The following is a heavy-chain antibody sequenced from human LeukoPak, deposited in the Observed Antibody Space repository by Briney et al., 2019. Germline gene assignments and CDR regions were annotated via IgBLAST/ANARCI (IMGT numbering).Heavy chain of an antibody. Sequence: PGGSLRLSCEGSGFTFSSYYMSWIRQAPGKGLEWVSYINPSGSTIYYADSVKGRFTISRDNAKKSLDLQMYSLRAEDTAVYYCARVRGSGFCSGSSCAKDPGYYYYMDVWGKGTTVTVSS. CDR3: ARVRGSGFCSGSSCAKDPGYYYYMDV. J-gene: IGHJ6*03. V-gene: IGHV3-11*01. CDR2: INPSGSTI. CDR1: GFTFSSYY. D-gene: IGHD2-2*01.